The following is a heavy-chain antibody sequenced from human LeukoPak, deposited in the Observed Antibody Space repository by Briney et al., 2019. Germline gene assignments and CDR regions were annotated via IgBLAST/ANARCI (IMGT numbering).Heavy chain of an antibody. D-gene: IGHD4-17*01. J-gene: IGHJ3*02. CDR2: INPNTGGR. CDR1: GYTFTDYY. V-gene: IGHV1-2*02. CDR3: ARGALGYGADLFDI. Sequence: ASVKVSCKTSGYTFTDYYFHWVRQAPGQGLEWMGWINPNTGGRGYAQKFQGRVTMTRDTSISAVYMELSSLRSDDTAVYYCARGALGYGADLFDIWGQGTMVTVSS.